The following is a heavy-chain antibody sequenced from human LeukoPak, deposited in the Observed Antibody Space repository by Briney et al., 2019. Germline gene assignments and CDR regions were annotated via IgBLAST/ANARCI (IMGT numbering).Heavy chain of an antibody. J-gene: IGHJ4*02. Sequence: LETLSLTCTVSGGSISSYYWNWIRQPPGKGLEWIGYIYYSGSTNYNPSLKSRVTISVDTSKNQFSLKLSPVTAADTAVYYCARGADSSGYYSIFYFDYWGQGTLVTVSS. CDR3: ARGADSSGYYSIFYFDY. CDR2: IYYSGST. CDR1: GGSISSYY. V-gene: IGHV4-59*01. D-gene: IGHD3-22*01.